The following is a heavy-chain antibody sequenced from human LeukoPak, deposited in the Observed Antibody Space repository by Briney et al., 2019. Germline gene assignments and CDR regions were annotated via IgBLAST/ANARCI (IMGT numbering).Heavy chain of an antibody. CDR3: ARAGYSGYGNIDY. CDR2: INHSGST. V-gene: IGHV4-34*01. CDR1: GGSFSGYY. Sequence: SETLSLTCAVYGGSFSGYYWSWIRQPPGKGLEWIGEINHSGSTNYNPSLKGRVTISVDTSKNQFSLKLSSVTAADTAVYYCARAGYSGYGNIDYWGQGTLVTVSS. D-gene: IGHD5-12*01. J-gene: IGHJ4*02.